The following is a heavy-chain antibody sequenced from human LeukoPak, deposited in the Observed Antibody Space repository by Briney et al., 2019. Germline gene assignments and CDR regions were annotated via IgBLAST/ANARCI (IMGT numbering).Heavy chain of an antibody. J-gene: IGHJ4*02. V-gene: IGHV3-30*18. Sequence: PGGSLRLSCAASGFTFSSFVMHWVRQAPGKGLEWVAVISYDGSNKYYADSVKGRFTISRDNSKNTLYLQMNSLRAEDAAVYYCAKAPVTTCSGAYCYPFDYWGQGTLVTVSS. CDR1: GFTFSSFV. D-gene: IGHD2-21*01. CDR2: ISYDGSNK. CDR3: AKAPVTTCSGAYCYPFDY.